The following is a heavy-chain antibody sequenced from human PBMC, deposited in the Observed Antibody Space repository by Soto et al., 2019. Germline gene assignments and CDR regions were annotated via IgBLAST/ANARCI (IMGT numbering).Heavy chain of an antibody. Sequence: GVSRIISCAASGFTFSSYAMSWVRQAPGKGLEWVSVISGSGSSTYYADSVKVRFTISRDNSKKTLYVQMNSLRAEDTAVYYCAKMSDFWSGSPTYHFDYWGQGTQVTVSS. D-gene: IGHD3-3*01. V-gene: IGHV3-23*01. CDR1: GFTFSSYA. J-gene: IGHJ4*02. CDR2: ISGSGSST. CDR3: AKMSDFWSGSPTYHFDY.